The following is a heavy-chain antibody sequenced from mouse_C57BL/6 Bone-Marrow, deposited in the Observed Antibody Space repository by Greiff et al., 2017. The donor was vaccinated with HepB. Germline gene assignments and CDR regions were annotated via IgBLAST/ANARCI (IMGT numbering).Heavy chain of an antibody. CDR3: ARSDYDGPYARDY. Sequence: EVQLQQSGPELVKPGASVKMSCKASGYTFTDYNMHWVKQSHGKSLEWIGYINPNNGGTSYNQKFKGKATLTVNKSSSTAYMVLRSLTSEDSAVYYCARSDYDGPYARDYWGQGTSVTVSS. CDR2: INPNNGGT. CDR1: GYTFTDYN. J-gene: IGHJ4*01. D-gene: IGHD2-4*01. V-gene: IGHV1-22*01.